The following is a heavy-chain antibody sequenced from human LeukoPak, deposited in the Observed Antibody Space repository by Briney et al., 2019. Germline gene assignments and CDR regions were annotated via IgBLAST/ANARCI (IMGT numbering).Heavy chain of an antibody. CDR3: ARDMLSGSYYDTAFDI. V-gene: IGHV3-64*01. CDR1: GFTFSSYA. CDR2: ISSNGGST. Sequence: PGGSLRLSCAASGFTFSSYAMHWVRQAPGKGLEYVSAISSNGGSTYYANSVKGRFTISRDNSKNTLYLQMGSLRAEDMAVYYCARDMLSGSYYDTAFDIWGQGTMVTVSS. D-gene: IGHD1-26*01. J-gene: IGHJ3*02.